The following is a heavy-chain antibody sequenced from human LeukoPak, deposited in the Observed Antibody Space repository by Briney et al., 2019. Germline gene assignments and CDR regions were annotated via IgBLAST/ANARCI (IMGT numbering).Heavy chain of an antibody. J-gene: IGHJ2*01. V-gene: IGHV1-24*01. CDR2: FDTEDGET. CDR1: GYTLTELS. CDR3: ATPPPKLKHYGDYYSYFDL. D-gene: IGHD4-17*01. Sequence: ASVKVSCKVSGYTLTELSMHWVRQAPGTGLEWMGGFDTEDGETIYAQKFQGRVTMTEDTSTDTAYMELSSLRSEDTAVYYCATPPPKLKHYGDYYSYFDLWGRGTLVTVSS.